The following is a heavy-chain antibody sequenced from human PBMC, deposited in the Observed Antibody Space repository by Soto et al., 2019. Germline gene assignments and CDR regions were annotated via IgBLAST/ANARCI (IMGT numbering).Heavy chain of an antibody. CDR3: AKGRRGSGSLANRVDF. V-gene: IGHV5-51*01. CDR1: GYSFTSYW. CDR2: IYPGDSDT. J-gene: IGHJ4*02. D-gene: IGHD3-10*01. Sequence: PRESLKISCKGSGYSFTSYWIGWVRQMPGKGLEWMGIIYPGDSDTRYSPSFQGQVTISADKSISTAYLQWSSLKASDTAMYYCAKGRRGSGSLANRVDFWGQGTLVTISS.